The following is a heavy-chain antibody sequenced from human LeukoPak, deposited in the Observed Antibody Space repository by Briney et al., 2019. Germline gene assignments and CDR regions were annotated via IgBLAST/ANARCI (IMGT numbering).Heavy chain of an antibody. J-gene: IGHJ5*02. D-gene: IGHD4-23*01. CDR1: GFTFSSYA. CDR3: AKDLRLLRLFDRSYKDKNWFDP. CDR2: VSGSSGDT. V-gene: IGHV3-23*01. Sequence: PGGSLRLSCAASGFTFSSYAMNWVRQAPGKGLEWVSTVSGSSGDTFYAGSVKGRFTISRDNSKNTLYLQMNSLRAEDTAVYYCAKDLRLLRLFDRSYKDKNWFDPWGQGTLVTVSS.